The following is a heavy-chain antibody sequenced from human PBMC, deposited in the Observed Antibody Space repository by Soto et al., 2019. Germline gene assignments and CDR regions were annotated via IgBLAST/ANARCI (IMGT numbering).Heavy chain of an antibody. Sequence: SETLSLTCAVSGGSVSSGGYSWSWIRQPPGKGLEWIGYIYHSGSTYYNPSLKSRVTISVDRSKNQFSLKLSSVTAADTAVYYCARESPGTMIVVSWGQGTLVTVSS. CDR2: IYHSGST. D-gene: IGHD3-22*01. CDR3: ARESPGTMIVVS. J-gene: IGHJ4*02. V-gene: IGHV4-30-2*01. CDR1: GGSVSSGGYS.